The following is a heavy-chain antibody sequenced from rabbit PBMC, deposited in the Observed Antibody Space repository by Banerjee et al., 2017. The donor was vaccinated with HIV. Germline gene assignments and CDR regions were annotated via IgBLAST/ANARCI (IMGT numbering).Heavy chain of an antibody. CDR1: GFDFSSNA. V-gene: IGHV1S45*01. CDR2: IYTGSSGNT. CDR3: AREYGASSYNL. Sequence: QEQLEESGGDLVKPEGSLTLTCTASGFDFSSNAICWVRQAPGKGLEWIACIYTGSSGNTYYANWAKGRFTISKTSSTTVTLQMTSLTAADTATYFCAREYGASSYNLWGPGTLVTVS. D-gene: IGHD8-1*01. J-gene: IGHJ4*01.